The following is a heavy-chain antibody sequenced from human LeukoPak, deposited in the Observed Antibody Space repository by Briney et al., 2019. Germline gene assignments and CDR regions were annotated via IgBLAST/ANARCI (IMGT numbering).Heavy chain of an antibody. J-gene: IGHJ5*02. CDR2: MNPNSGNT. CDR3: ARVFCSSTRCYVWFDP. Sequence: ASVKVSCKASGYTFTSYDINWVRQATGQGLEWMGWMNPNSGNTGYAQKFQGRVTMTRNTSISTAYMELSSLRSEDTAVYYCARVFCSSTRCYVWFDPWGQGTLVTVSS. D-gene: IGHD2-2*01. CDR1: GYTFTSYD. V-gene: IGHV1-8*01.